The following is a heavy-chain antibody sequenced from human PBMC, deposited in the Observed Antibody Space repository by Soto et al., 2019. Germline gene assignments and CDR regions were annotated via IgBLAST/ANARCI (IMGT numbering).Heavy chain of an antibody. D-gene: IGHD2-8*01. CDR2: INPKSGGT. V-gene: IGHV1-2*04. J-gene: IGHJ6*02. CDR1: GYSFTYYH. CDR3: ARGDSTDCSNGVCSFFYNHDMDV. Sequence: XSVKVSCKASGYSFTYYHIHWVRQAPGQGLEWVGRINPKSGGTSTAQKFQGWVTMTTDTSISTASMELTRLTSDDTAIYYCARGDSTDCSNGVCSFFYNHDMDVWGQGTTVTVSS.